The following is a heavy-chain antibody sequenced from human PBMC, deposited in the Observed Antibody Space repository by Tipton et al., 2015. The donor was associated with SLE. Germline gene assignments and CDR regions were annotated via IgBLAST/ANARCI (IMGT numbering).Heavy chain of an antibody. CDR3: AKNPWGHPG. Sequence: SLRLSCAASGSTFSRSGMHWVRQAPGKGLEWVAFIRYDGSASNKYYADSVKGRFTISRDNSKNTLYLQMNSLRADDTAVYYCAKNPWGHPGWGQGTLVTVSS. D-gene: IGHD3-16*01. CDR2: IRYDGSASNK. J-gene: IGHJ4*02. CDR1: GSTFSRSG. V-gene: IGHV3-30*02.